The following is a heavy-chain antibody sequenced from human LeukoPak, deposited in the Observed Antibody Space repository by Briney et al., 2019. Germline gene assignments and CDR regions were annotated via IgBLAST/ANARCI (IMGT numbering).Heavy chain of an antibody. D-gene: IGHD3-10*01. V-gene: IGHV3-21*01. J-gene: IGHJ6*02. CDR1: GFTFSSYA. CDR3: AREGNYYYYYGMDV. Sequence: PGGSLRLSCAASGFTFSSYAMSWVRQAPGKGLEWVSSISSSSSYIYYADSVKGRFTISRDNAKNSLYLQMNSLRAEDTAVYYCAREGNYYYYYGMDVWGQGTTVTVSS. CDR2: ISSSSSYI.